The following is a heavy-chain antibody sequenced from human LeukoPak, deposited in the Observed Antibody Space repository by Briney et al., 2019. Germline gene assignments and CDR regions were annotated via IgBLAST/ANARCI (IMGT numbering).Heavy chain of an antibody. V-gene: IGHV4-34*01. Sequence: PSETLSLTCAVYGGSFSGYYWSWIRQPPGKGLEWIGEINHSGSTNYNPSLKSRVTISVDTSKNQFSLKLSSATAAGTAVYYCARDQYFTIFGVVQPNYFDYWGQGTLVTVSS. CDR3: ARDQYFTIFGVVQPNYFDY. J-gene: IGHJ4*02. CDR1: GGSFSGYY. CDR2: INHSGST. D-gene: IGHD3-3*01.